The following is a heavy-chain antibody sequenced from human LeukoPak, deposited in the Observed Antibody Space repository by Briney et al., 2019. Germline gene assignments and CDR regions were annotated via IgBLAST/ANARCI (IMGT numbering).Heavy chain of an antibody. CDR2: ISYDGSNK. J-gene: IGHJ4*02. CDR1: GFTFSSYA. Sequence: GGSLRLSCAASGFTFSSYAMHWVRQAPGKGLEWVAVISYDGSNKYYADSVKGRFTISRDNSKNTLYLQMNSLRAEDTAMYYCAQEEFDYWGQGTLVTVSS. CDR3: AQEEFDY. V-gene: IGHV3-30-3*02.